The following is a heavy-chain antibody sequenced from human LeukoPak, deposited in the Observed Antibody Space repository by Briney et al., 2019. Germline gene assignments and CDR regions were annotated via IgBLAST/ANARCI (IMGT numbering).Heavy chain of an antibody. CDR3: AKDPKHYYDSSGYYC. CDR1: GFTFSSYS. J-gene: IGHJ4*02. Sequence: GGSLRLSCAASGFTFSSYSMNWVRQAPGKGLEWVSYISSSSSTIYYADSVKGRFTISRDNAKNSLYLQMNSLRAEDTAVYYCAKDPKHYYDSSGYYCWGQGTLVTVSS. D-gene: IGHD3-22*01. V-gene: IGHV3-48*01. CDR2: ISSSSSTI.